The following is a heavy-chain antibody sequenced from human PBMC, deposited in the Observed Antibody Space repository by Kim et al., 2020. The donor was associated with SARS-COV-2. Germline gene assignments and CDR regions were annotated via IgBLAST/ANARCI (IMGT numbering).Heavy chain of an antibody. V-gene: IGHV3-30-3*01. Sequence: GGSLRLSCAASGFTFSSYAMHWVRQAPGKGLEWVAVISYDGSNKYYADSVKGRFTISRDNSKNTLYLQMNSLRAEDTAVYYCARDPRPDPLNYFDYWGQGTLVTVSS. CDR3: ARDPRPDPLNYFDY. J-gene: IGHJ4*02. CDR1: GFTFSSYA. CDR2: ISYDGSNK.